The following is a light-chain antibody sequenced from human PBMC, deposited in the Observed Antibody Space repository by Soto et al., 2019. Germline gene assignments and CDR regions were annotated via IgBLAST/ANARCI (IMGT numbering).Light chain of an antibody. CDR2: DVS. Sequence: QSVLTQPASVSGSPGQSITISCTGTSSDFGGYKYVSWYQHHPGKAPKLMIYDVSNRPSGVSNRFSGSKSGNTASLIISGLQAEDEGDYYCSSYTSSNTLVVFGGGTKVTVL. CDR1: SSDFGGYKY. V-gene: IGLV2-14*03. CDR3: SSYTSSNTLVV. J-gene: IGLJ2*01.